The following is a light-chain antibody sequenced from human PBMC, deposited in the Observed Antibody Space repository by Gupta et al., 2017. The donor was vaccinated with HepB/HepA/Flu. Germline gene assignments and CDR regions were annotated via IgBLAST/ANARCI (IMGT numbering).Light chain of an antibody. CDR1: QSISDF. J-gene: IGKJ3*01. V-gene: IGKV1-39*01. CDR3: QQTYSSPHT. CDR2: AAS. Sequence: SLSASXGDRINISCRASQSISDFLNWYQQRPGKAPKLLIYAASTLQTGVPSEFSGSGSGTDFTLTIGSLQPEDFATYYCQQTYSSPHTFGPGTIVDVK.